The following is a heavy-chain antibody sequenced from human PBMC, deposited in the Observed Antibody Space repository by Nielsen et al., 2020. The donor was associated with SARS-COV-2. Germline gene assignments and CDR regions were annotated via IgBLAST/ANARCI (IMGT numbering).Heavy chain of an antibody. J-gene: IGHJ6*02. CDR2: ISAYNGNT. D-gene: IGHD3-3*01. Sequence: ASVKVSCKASGYTFTSYGISWVRQAPGQGLEWMGWISAYNGNTNYAQKLQGRVTMTTDTSTSTAYMELRSLRSDDTAVYYCARDPITIFGVVISHYYYYGMDVWGQGTTVTVSS. CDR3: ARDPITIFGVVISHYYYYGMDV. CDR1: GYTFTSYG. V-gene: IGHV1-18*01.